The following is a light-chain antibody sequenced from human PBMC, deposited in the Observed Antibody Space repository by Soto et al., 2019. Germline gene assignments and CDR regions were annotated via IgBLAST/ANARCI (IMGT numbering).Light chain of an antibody. CDR1: SSDVGGYKY. CDR3: SSYAGSNNYV. Sequence: QSALTQPPCASLSPGHSVTISCTGTSSDVGGYKYVSWYQQHPGKAPKLLIYEVSKRPSGVPDRFSGSKSGNTASLTVSGLQAEDEADYYCSSYAGSNNYVFGTGTKVTVL. CDR2: EVS. J-gene: IGLJ1*01. V-gene: IGLV2-8*01.